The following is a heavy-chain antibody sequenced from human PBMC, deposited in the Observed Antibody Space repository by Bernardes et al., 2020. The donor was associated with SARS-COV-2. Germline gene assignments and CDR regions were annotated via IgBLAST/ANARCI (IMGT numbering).Heavy chain of an antibody. Sequence: GGSLRLSCAASGFIFSSYGMHWVRQAPGKGLEWVAVISYDGSNKYYADSVKGRFTISRDNSKNTLYLQMNSLRAEDTAVYYCAKCGSGSYYSQFDYWGQGTLVTVSS. D-gene: IGHD3-10*01. V-gene: IGHV3-30*18. J-gene: IGHJ4*02. CDR1: GFIFSSYG. CDR2: ISYDGSNK. CDR3: AKCGSGSYYSQFDY.